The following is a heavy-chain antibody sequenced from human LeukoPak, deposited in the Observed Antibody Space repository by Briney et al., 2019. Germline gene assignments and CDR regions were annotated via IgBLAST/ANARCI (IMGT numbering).Heavy chain of an antibody. D-gene: IGHD3-10*01. V-gene: IGHV4-38-2*01. CDR3: ARFGVRGVKIDY. Sequence: SETLSLTCAVSGYSISSGYYWGWSQQPPGKGLEWIGSIYHSGSTYYNPSLKSRVTISVDTSKNQFSLKLSSVTAADTAVYYCARFGVRGVKIDYWGQGTLVTVSS. CDR1: GYSISSGYY. CDR2: IYHSGST. J-gene: IGHJ4*02.